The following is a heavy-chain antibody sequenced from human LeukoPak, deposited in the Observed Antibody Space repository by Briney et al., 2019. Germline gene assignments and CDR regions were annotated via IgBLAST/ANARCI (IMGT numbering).Heavy chain of an antibody. CDR1: GFSFSSYA. V-gene: IGHV3-23*01. J-gene: IGHJ4*02. CDR3: AKVVSGWYPFDY. CDR2: ISTSGIST. Sequence: GGSLRLSCAASGFSFSSYAMNWVRQAPGKGPEWVSSISTSGISTYYADSVKGRFTISRDNSKNTLYLQMNSLRAEDTAVYYCAKVVSGWYPFDYWGQGTLVTVSS. D-gene: IGHD6-19*01.